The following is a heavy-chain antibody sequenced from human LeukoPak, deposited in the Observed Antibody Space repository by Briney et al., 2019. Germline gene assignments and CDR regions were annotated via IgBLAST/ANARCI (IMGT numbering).Heavy chain of an antibody. J-gene: IGHJ3*02. V-gene: IGHV3-23*01. Sequence: PGGSLRLSCAASGFTFSSYAMSWVRQAPGKGLEWVPAISGSGGSTYYADSVKGRFTISRDNSKNTLYLQMNSLRAEDTAVYYCAKDESPNPSGSYPDAFDIWGQGTMVTVSS. CDR1: GFTFSSYA. CDR2: ISGSGGST. CDR3: AKDESPNPSGSYPDAFDI. D-gene: IGHD3-10*01.